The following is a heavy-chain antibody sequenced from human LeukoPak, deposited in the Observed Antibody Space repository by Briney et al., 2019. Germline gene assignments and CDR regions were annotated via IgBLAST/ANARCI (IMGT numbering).Heavy chain of an antibody. J-gene: IGHJ5*02. CDR2: ISSSGSTI. Sequence: GGSLRLSCAASGFTFSDYYMSWIRQAPGKGLERVSYISSSGSTIYYADSVKGRFTISRDNAKNSLYLQMNSLRAEDTAVYYCARSGYSYGYIWFDPWGQGTLVTVSS. CDR3: ARSGYSYGYIWFDP. V-gene: IGHV3-11*01. CDR1: GFTFSDYY. D-gene: IGHD5-18*01.